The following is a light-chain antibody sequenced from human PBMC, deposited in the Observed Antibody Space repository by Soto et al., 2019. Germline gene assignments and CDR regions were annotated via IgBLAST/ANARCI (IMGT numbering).Light chain of an antibody. J-gene: IGKJ5*01. CDR1: QNVDNF. V-gene: IGKV3-11*01. CDR2: DSS. Sequence: EIELTQSPATLALSPGATATLSCRASQNVDNFLAWYQQRPGQPPRLLIFDSSNRPNGVPVRFSGSGSGTVFTLTIGSLEPEDSAVYYCQQRKNWPPITFGQGTRLEIK. CDR3: QQRKNWPPIT.